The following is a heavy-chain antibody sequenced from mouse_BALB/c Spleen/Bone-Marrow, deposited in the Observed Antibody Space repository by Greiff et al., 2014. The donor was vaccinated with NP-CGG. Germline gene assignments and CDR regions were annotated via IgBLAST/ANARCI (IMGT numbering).Heavy chain of an antibody. CDR1: GFNIKDTY. CDR2: IDPANGNT. J-gene: IGHJ2*01. D-gene: IGHD2-2*01. Sequence: EVKLQESGAELVKPGASVKLSCTASGFNIKDTYMHWVKQRSEQGLEWIGRIDPANGNTKYDPKFQGKATITADTSSNTAYLQLSSLTSEDTAVYYCASYVYGYYFDYWGQGTTLTVSS. CDR3: ASYVYGYYFDY. V-gene: IGHV14-3*02.